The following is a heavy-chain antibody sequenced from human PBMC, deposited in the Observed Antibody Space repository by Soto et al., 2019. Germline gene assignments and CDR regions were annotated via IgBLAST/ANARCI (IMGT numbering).Heavy chain of an antibody. J-gene: IGHJ6*02. V-gene: IGHV1-2*04. CDR1: GYTFTGYY. D-gene: IGHD2-15*01. CDR2: INPNSGGT. CDR3: ARGEGGYCSGGSCYSFYYYGMDV. Sequence: ASVKVSCKASGYTFTGYYMHWVRQAPGQGLEWMGWINPNSGGTNYAQKFQGWVTMTRDTSISTAYMELSRLRSDDTAVYYCARGEGGYCSGGSCYSFYYYGMDVWGQGTTVTVSS.